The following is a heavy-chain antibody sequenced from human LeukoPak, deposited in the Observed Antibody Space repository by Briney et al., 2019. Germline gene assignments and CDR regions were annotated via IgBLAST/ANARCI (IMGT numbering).Heavy chain of an antibody. CDR3: ASCKPAGLFDY. V-gene: IGHV4-59*08. J-gene: IGHJ4*02. CDR1: GGSISSYY. Sequence: SETLSLTCTVSGGSISSYYWSWIRQPPGKGLEWIGYIYYSGSTNYNPSLKSRVTISVDTSKNQFSLKLSSVTAADTAVYYCASCKPAGLFDYWGQGTLVTVSS. CDR2: IYYSGST. D-gene: IGHD2/OR15-2a*01.